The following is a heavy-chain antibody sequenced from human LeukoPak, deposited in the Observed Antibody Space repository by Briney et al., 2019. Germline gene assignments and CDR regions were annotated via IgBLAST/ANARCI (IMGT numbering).Heavy chain of an antibody. V-gene: IGHV1-69*05. CDR2: IIPIFGTA. J-gene: IGHJ3*02. CDR3: AKDLISGYEAAYAFDI. CDR1: GGTFSSYA. D-gene: IGHD5-12*01. Sequence: SVKVSCKASGGTFSSYAISWVRQAPGQGLEWMGGIIPIFGTANYAQKFQGRVTITTDESTSTAYMELSSLRSEDTAVYYCAKDLISGYEAAYAFDIWGQGTMVTVSS.